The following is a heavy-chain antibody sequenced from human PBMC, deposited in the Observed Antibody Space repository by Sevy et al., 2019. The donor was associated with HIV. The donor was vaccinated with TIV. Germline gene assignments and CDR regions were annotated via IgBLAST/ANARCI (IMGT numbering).Heavy chain of an antibody. D-gene: IGHD1-26*01. Sequence: GESLKISCAASRFTFKTYWMSWVRQAPGKGLEGVGNIKEDGIAKYYAESVRGRFTISRDNAKNSLYLQMSSLRVEDTAVYYCARDSPGYGGYSYWGQGTLVTVSS. CDR2: IKEDGIAK. J-gene: IGHJ4*01. V-gene: IGHV3-7*01. CDR3: ARDSPGYGGYSY. CDR1: RFTFKTYW.